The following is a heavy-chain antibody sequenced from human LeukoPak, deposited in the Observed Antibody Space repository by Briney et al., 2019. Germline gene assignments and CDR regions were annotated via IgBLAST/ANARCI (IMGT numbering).Heavy chain of an antibody. Sequence: GGSLRLSCAASGFTFSNYWMSWVRQAPGKGLEWAANIKQDGSEKYYVDSVKGRFTISRDNAKNSLYLQMNSLRDEDTALYYCARVEGKVTTSRGSFWGQGTLVTVSS. CDR3: ARVEGKVTTSRGSF. CDR2: IKQDGSEK. J-gene: IGHJ4*02. D-gene: IGHD4-4*01. CDR1: GFTFSNYW. V-gene: IGHV3-7*01.